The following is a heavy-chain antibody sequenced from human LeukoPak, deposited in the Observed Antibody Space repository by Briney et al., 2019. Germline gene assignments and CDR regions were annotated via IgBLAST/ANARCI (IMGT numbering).Heavy chain of an antibody. CDR1: GGSISSYY. Sequence: SETLSLTCTVSGGSISSYYWSWIRQPPGKGLEWIGYIYYSVSTNYNPSLKSRVTISVDTSKNQFSLKLSSVTAADTAVYYCAREDCSGGSCNLDYWGQGTLVTVSS. V-gene: IGHV4-59*01. D-gene: IGHD2-15*01. CDR3: AREDCSGGSCNLDY. CDR2: IYYSVST. J-gene: IGHJ4*02.